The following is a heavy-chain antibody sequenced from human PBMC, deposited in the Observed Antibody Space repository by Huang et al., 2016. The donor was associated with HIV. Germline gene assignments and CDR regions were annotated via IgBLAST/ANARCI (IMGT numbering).Heavy chain of an antibody. CDR2: ISNDGSSR. V-gene: IGHV3-30-3*01. CDR3: TREYTVAGAFDL. Sequence: QVQLVESGGGVVEPGRALSLSCAASGFSFANYAMHWVGQAPGKGLEWGTFISNDGSSRYYADSVKGRFTISRDNFKNALYLQMNRLRGDDTAVYYCTREYTVAGAFDLWGQGTMVTVSS. CDR1: GFSFANYA. D-gene: IGHD5-12*01. J-gene: IGHJ3*01.